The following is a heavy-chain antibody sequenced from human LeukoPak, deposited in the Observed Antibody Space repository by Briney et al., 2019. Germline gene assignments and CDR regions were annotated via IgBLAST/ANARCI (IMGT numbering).Heavy chain of an antibody. J-gene: IGHJ3*02. CDR3: LTMVRGGDAFDI. CDR1: GFTFSTYA. D-gene: IGHD3-10*01. V-gene: IGHV3-23*01. Sequence: PGGSLRLSCAASGFTFSTYAMSWVRQAPGKGLEWVSAISGSGGATYYADSVKGRFTISRDNSKNTLYLQMNSLRAEDTAVYYALTMVRGGDAFDIWGQGTMVTVSS. CDR2: ISGSGGAT.